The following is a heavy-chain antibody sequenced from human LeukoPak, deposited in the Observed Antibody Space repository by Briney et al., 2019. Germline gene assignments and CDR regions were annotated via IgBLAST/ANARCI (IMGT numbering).Heavy chain of an antibody. CDR1: GFTFTSYA. CDR2: ISGSGGST. CDR3: AKSYSSSWYDY. J-gene: IGHJ4*02. V-gene: IGHV3-23*01. Sequence: GGSLRLSCAASGFTFTSYAMSWVRQAPGKGLKWVSAISGSGGSTYYADSVKGRFTISRDNSKNTLYLQMNSLRAEDTAVYYCAKSYSSSWYDYWGQGTLVTVSS. D-gene: IGHD6-13*01.